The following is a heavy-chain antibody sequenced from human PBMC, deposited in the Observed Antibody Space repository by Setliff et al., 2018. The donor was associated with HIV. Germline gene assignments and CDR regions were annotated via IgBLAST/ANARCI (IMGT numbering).Heavy chain of an antibody. V-gene: IGHV1-46*01. CDR2: INPSDGTT. Sequence: ASVKVSCKASGYTFTSCFMHWVRQAPGQGLEYMGIINPSDGTTNYTQKFQDRVTMTSDTSTSTVYMELRSLRSEDTAIYYCVKEYHTTATDTRVANYFDYWGQGTLVTVSS. CDR1: GYTFTSCF. CDR3: VKEYHTTATDTRVANYFDY. D-gene: IGHD6-13*01. J-gene: IGHJ4*02.